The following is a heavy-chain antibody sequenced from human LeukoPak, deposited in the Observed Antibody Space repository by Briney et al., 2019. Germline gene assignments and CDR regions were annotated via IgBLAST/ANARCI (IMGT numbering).Heavy chain of an antibody. J-gene: IGHJ5*02. Sequence: PSETLSLTCAVYGGSFSGYYWGWIRQPPGKGLEWIGSIYHSGSTYYNPSLKSRVTISVDTSKNQFSLKLSSVTAADTAVYYCARGPHSTEYSRTPLGFDPWGQGTLVTVSS. CDR3: ARGPHSTEYSRTPLGFDP. CDR2: IYHSGST. CDR1: GGSFSGYY. V-gene: IGHV4-38-2*01. D-gene: IGHD6-6*01.